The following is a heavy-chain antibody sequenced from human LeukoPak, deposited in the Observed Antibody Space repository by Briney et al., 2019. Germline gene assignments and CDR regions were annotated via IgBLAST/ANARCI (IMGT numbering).Heavy chain of an antibody. Sequence: GGSLRLSCAASGFTFSSYAMSWVRQAPGKGREWVSTIGGSGGSTYYADSVKGRFTISRDNSKNTLYLQMNSLRAEETAVYYCAKTRSGWPVPFDYWGQGTLVTVSS. V-gene: IGHV3-23*01. CDR2: IGGSGGST. J-gene: IGHJ4*02. CDR3: AKTRSGWPVPFDY. CDR1: GFTFSSYA. D-gene: IGHD6-19*01.